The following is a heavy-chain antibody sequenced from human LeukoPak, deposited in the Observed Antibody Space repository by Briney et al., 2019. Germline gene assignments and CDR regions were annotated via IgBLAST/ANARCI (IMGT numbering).Heavy chain of an antibody. D-gene: IGHD6-6*01. V-gene: IGHV1-2*02. Sequence: ASVKVSCKASGYTFTSYHMHWVRQAPGQGLEWMAWINPNSGDTNYAQKFQGRVTMIRDTSITTAYMELSRLTSDDTAVYYCATSSSPHRYFDHWGQGTLVTVSS. CDR1: GYTFTSYH. J-gene: IGHJ4*02. CDR2: INPNSGDT. CDR3: ATSSSPHRYFDH.